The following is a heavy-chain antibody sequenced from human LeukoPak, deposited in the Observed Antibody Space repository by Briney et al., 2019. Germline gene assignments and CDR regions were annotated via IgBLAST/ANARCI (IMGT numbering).Heavy chain of an antibody. J-gene: IGHJ6*03. V-gene: IGHV4-61*09. CDR2: FYTSGST. Sequence: PSETLSLTCTVSGGSTNSGSYYWSWVRQPAGRGLEGLGHFYTSGSTTYNPSLKSRVTISVDTSKTQFSLKLTSVTAADTAVYYCARGSYCGDTNCYNYYYMDVWGNGTTVTVSS. D-gene: IGHD1-26*01. CDR1: GGSTNSGSYY. CDR3: ARGSYCGDTNCYNYYYMDV.